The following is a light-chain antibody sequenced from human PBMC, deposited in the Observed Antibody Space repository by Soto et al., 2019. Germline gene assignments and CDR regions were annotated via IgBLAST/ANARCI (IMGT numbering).Light chain of an antibody. Sequence: QSVLTQPPSASGTAGQVVTISCSGGDSNIGSNSVYWYQHLPRMAPKLLIYYNNQRPSGVPDRFSGSRSGTSASLAIVGLRSEDEAVYYCAAWDAPLSACVFGNGTKV. CDR1: DSNIGSNS. CDR2: YNN. V-gene: IGLV1-47*02. CDR3: AAWDAPLSACV. J-gene: IGLJ1*01.